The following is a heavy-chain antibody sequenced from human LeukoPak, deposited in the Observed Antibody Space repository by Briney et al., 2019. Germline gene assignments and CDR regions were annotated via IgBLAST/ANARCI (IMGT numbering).Heavy chain of an antibody. J-gene: IGHJ6*03. CDR1: GFTFSSYN. CDR3: ARDPYSGNYGNDYYYYMDV. D-gene: IGHD1-26*01. V-gene: IGHV3-21*01. CDR2: ITSSGTYI. Sequence: PGGSLRLSCAASGFTFSSYNMNWVRQAPGKAMEWVSSITSSGTYIFYADSVKGRFTISRDNAKNSLYLQMDSLGPEDTAVYYCARDPYSGNYGNDYYYYMDVWGKGTTVTISS.